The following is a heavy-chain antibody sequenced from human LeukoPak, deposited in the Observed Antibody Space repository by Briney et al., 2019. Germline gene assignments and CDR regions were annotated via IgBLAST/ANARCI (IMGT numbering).Heavy chain of an antibody. D-gene: IGHD6-19*01. J-gene: IGHJ4*02. CDR1: GFTFSSYA. V-gene: IGHV3-30-3*01. CDR3: ARGKYSSGWFDY. Sequence: GGSLRLSCAASGFTFSSYAVHWVRQAPGKGLEWVAVISYDGSNKFYAESVKGRFTISRDNSKSTLYLQMNSLRPEDTAVYYCARGKYSSGWFDYWGQGTLVTVSS. CDR2: ISYDGSNK.